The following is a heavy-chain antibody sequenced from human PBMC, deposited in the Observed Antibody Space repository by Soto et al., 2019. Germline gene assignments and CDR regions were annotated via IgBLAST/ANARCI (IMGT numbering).Heavy chain of an antibody. CDR2: ISSSGDAI. V-gene: IGHV3-48*02. Sequence: EVQLVESGGDLVQPGGSLRLSCAASGFIFSDYTMTWVRQAPGRGLEFVSHISSSGDAIFYAVSVKGRFTVSRDNAKNSRYLQMNSLRDDDTAVYFCARDHGGSTWFVGVYYFFGVDVWGQGTGVTVSS. CDR1: GFIFSDYT. J-gene: IGHJ6*02. D-gene: IGHD6-13*01. CDR3: ARDHGGSTWFVGVYYFFGVDV.